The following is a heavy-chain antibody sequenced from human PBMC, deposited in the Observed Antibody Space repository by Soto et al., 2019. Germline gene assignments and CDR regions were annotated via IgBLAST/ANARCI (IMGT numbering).Heavy chain of an antibody. CDR1: GFTFSSYA. D-gene: IGHD3-16*01. CDR3: AKGSSPGGNYYFDY. Sequence: GGSLRLSCAASGFTFSSYAMSSVRQAPGKGLEWVSAISGSGGSTYYADSVKGRFTISRDNSKNTLYLQMNSLRAEDTAVYYCAKGSSPGGNYYFDYWGQGTLVTVSS. V-gene: IGHV3-23*01. J-gene: IGHJ4*02. CDR2: ISGSGGST.